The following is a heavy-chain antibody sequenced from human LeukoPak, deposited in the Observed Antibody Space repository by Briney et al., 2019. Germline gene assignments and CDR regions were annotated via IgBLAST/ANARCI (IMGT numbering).Heavy chain of an antibody. CDR3: TTEPGTLIHYGNYVY. CDR1: VFTPSNAW. Sequence: PGGALRLSRAPSVFTPSNAWLSWVREAPGKGREWGGRINSKTDGGTTYYVVPVRVRFTISRDNSKNTPYLQMNSLKTEDTAGYYCTTEPGTLIHYGNYVYGGQGTLVTVSS. V-gene: IGHV3-15*01. J-gene: IGHJ4*02. D-gene: IGHD4-11*01. CDR2: INSKTDGGTT.